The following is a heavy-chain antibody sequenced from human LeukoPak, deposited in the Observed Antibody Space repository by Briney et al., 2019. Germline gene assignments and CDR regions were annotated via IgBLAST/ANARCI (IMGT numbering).Heavy chain of an antibody. CDR3: APIFGDYSDFDS. J-gene: IGHJ4*01. CDR1: GGSFSSYY. D-gene: IGHD4-17*01. V-gene: IGHV4-34*12. CDR2: IIHHGGT. Sequence: PSETLSLTCAVYGGSFSSYYWSWIRQPPGKGLGWIGEIIHHGGTNYSPSLKSRVTISLDTSKNQFSLRLTSVTAADTAVYYCAPIFGDYSDFDSWGQGTLVTVSS.